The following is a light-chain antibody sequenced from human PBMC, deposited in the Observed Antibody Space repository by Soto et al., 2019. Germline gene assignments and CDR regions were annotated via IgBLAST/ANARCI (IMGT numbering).Light chain of an antibody. CDR3: ASYVRGNTVL. CDR2: EVN. Sequence: QSVLTQPPSVSGSPGQSVTISCTGTSRDVGAYDYVCWYQQHPGKVPKLLIYEVNYRPSGISSRFSGSKSGNTASLTISGLQAEDEADYYCASYVRGNTVLFGGGTKVTVL. CDR1: SRDVGAYDY. V-gene: IGLV2-14*01. J-gene: IGLJ3*02.